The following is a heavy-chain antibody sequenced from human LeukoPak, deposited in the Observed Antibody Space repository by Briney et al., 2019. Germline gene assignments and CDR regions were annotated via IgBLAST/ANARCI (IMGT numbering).Heavy chain of an antibody. Sequence: PGGSLRLSCAASGFTFSSSSISWVRQAPGKGLEWVAVIWYDGSNKYYADSVKGRFTISRDNSKDTLYLQMNSLRAEDTAVYYCARDGGDGYSSSSMDYWGQGTLVTVSS. J-gene: IGHJ4*02. V-gene: IGHV3-33*08. CDR2: IWYDGSNK. CDR3: ARDGGDGYSSSSMDY. CDR1: GFTFSSSS. D-gene: IGHD6-6*01.